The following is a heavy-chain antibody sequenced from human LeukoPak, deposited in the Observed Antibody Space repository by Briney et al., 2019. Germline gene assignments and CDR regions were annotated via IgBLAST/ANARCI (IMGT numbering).Heavy chain of an antibody. CDR1: GGSFSGYY. Sequence: PSETLSLTCAVYGGSFSGYYWSWIRQPPGKGLEWIGEINHSGSTNYNPSLKSRVTISVDTSKNQFSLKLSSVTAADTAVYYCARGGYGGNSGDAFDIWGQGTMVTVSS. D-gene: IGHD4-23*01. CDR2: INHSGST. J-gene: IGHJ3*02. CDR3: ARGGYGGNSGDAFDI. V-gene: IGHV4-34*01.